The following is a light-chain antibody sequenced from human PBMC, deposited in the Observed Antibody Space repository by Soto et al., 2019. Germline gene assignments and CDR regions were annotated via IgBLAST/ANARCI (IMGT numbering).Light chain of an antibody. CDR1: QNVYINS. J-gene: IGKJ3*01. Sequence: EVVLTQSPGTLSLSPGERATLSCRASQNVYINSLAWYQQKPGQTPRLLIYGASTRAAAIPDRFSGSGSGADFALSTDGLEPEDFAIYYCQQYGDSPLTFGPGTRVD. V-gene: IGKV3-20*01. CDR2: GAS. CDR3: QQYGDSPLT.